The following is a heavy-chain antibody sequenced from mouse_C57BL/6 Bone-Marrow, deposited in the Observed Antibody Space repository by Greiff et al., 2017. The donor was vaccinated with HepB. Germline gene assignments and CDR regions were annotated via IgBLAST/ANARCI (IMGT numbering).Heavy chain of an antibody. Sequence: QVQLQQSGAELVRPGSSVKLSCKASGYTFTSYWMHWVKQRPIQGLEWIGNIDPSDSETHYNQKFKDKATLTVDKSSSTAYMQLSSLTSEDSAVYYCARSRGYDGFDYWGQGTTLTVSS. J-gene: IGHJ2*01. V-gene: IGHV1-52*01. D-gene: IGHD2-2*01. CDR2: IDPSDSET. CDR1: GYTFTSYW. CDR3: ARSRGYDGFDY.